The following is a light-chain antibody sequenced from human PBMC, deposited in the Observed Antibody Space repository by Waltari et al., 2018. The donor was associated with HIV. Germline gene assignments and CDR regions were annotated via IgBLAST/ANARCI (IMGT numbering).Light chain of an antibody. CDR1: SGDVGHSNS. J-gene: IGLJ1*01. V-gene: IGLV2-14*03. Sequence: QSALTQPASVSGSPGQSITISCTGTSGDVGHSNSVSWYQQHPGKVPRLMIYDVSNRSSGVSNLFSGSKSGDTASLTISVLQPEDEADYYCASYTTSNTRVFGTGTEVTVV. CDR2: DVS. CDR3: ASYTTSNTRV.